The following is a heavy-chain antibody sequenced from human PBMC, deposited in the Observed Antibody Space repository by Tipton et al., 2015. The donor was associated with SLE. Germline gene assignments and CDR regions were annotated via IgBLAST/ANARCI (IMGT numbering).Heavy chain of an antibody. J-gene: IGHJ3*02. Sequence: TLSLTCAVYGGSFSGYYWSWIRQHPGKGLEWIGYIYYSGSTYYNPSLKCRVAISVDSFENQFSLKLSSVTAADTAMYYCARVGLGSGDGFDIWGQGTMVTVSS. D-gene: IGHD7-27*01. CDR1: GGSFSGYY. CDR3: ARVGLGSGDGFDI. V-gene: IGHV4-31*11. CDR2: IYYSGST.